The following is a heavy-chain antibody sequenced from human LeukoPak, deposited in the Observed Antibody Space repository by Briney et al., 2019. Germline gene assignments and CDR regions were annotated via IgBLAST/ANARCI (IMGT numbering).Heavy chain of an antibody. CDR2: ISRSSSFT. D-gene: IGHD6-6*01. V-gene: IGHV3-11*03. CDR1: GFIFSDYY. Sequence: GGSLRLSCAASGFIFSDYYMSWICQAPGKGLEFVSNISRSSSFTNYADSVKGRFPISRDNAKKSLYLQMNSLRAEDTAVYYCARSSYSSSSSVWGQGTMVTVSS. CDR3: ARSSYSSSSSV. J-gene: IGHJ3*01.